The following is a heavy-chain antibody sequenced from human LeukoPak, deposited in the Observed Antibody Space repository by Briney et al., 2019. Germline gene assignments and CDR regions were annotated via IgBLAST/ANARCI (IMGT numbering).Heavy chain of an antibody. Sequence: PGGSLRLSCAASGFTFSNYAMTWVRQAPGKGLEWVSGISDSGGSTYYADSVKGRFTISRENYKNTLYVQMKSLRGEDTAVYYCTKSLSGGGYYFEYWGQGTLVTVSS. CDR1: GFTFSNYA. V-gene: IGHV3-23*01. D-gene: IGHD3-10*01. CDR2: ISDSGGST. CDR3: TKSLSGGGYYFEY. J-gene: IGHJ4*02.